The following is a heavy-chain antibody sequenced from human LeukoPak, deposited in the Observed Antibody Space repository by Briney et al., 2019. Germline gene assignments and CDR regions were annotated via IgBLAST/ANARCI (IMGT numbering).Heavy chain of an antibody. D-gene: IGHD6-19*01. CDR1: GFTVSSNY. CDR3: ARGGLAVTGPDAFDI. J-gene: IGHJ3*02. V-gene: IGHV3-53*01. Sequence: GGSLRLSCAASGFTVSSNYMNWVRQAPGKGLEWVSVFYSGGSAYYADSVKGRFTISRDNSKNTLYLQMNSLRAEDTAVYFCARGGLAVTGPDAFDIWGQGTMVTVS. CDR2: FYSGGSA.